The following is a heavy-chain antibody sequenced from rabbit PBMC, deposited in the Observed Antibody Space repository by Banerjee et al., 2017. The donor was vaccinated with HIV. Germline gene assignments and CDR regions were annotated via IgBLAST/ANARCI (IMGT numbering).Heavy chain of an antibody. CDR2: IDSDGGA. Sequence: QSVEESGGRLVMPGGSLTLTCTVSGFSFSSYNMGWVRQAPGEGLDYIGFIDSDGGAHYTSWAKGRFTISKTSSTTVDLKMTSPTTEDTATYFCARAYNTGWGGYFSLWGPGTLVPS. J-gene: IGHJ4*01. D-gene: IGHD4-1*01. CDR3: ARAYNTGWGGYFSL. V-gene: IGHV1S44*01. CDR1: GFSFSSYN.